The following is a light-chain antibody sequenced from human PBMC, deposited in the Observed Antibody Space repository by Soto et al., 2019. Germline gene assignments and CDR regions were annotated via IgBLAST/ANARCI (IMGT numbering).Light chain of an antibody. J-gene: IGKJ1*01. V-gene: IGKV3-20*01. CDR2: GAS. Sequence: EIVLTQSPGTLSLSPGERATLSCRASQSVSSSYLAWYQQKPGQAPRLLIYGASSRANGIPDRFSGSGSGTDFTLTISILEPEDFAVYYCQQYGSSRTFGQGTKVEIK. CDR1: QSVSSSY. CDR3: QQYGSSRT.